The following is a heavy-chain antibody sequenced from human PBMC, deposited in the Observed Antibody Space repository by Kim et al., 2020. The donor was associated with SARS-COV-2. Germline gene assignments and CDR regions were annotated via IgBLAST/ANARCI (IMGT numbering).Heavy chain of an antibody. J-gene: IGHJ4*02. V-gene: IGHV1-46*01. CDR3: ASGFMLYGDYGNFDY. CDR2: INPSGGST. CDR1: GYTFTSYY. Sequence: ASVKVSCKASGYTFTSYYMHWVRQAPGQGLEWMGIINPSGGSTSYAQKFQGRVTMTRDTSTSTVYMELSSLRSEDTAVYYCASGFMLYGDYGNFDYWGQGTLVTVSS. D-gene: IGHD4-17*01.